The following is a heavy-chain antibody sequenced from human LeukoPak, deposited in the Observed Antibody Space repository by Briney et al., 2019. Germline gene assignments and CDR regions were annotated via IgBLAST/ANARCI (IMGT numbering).Heavy chain of an antibody. D-gene: IGHD3-10*01. Sequence: ASVKVSCKASGYTFTGYYMHWVRQAPGQGLEWMGWINPNSGGTNYAQTFQGRVTMTRDTSISTAYMELSRLRSDDTAVYYCVTTRKLWPHYYYYYMDVWGKGTTVTVSS. V-gene: IGHV1-2*02. J-gene: IGHJ6*03. CDR2: INPNSGGT. CDR1: GYTFTGYY. CDR3: VTTRKLWPHYYYYYMDV.